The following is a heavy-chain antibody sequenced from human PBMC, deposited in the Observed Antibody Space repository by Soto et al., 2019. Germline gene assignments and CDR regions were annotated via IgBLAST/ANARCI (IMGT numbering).Heavy chain of an antibody. D-gene: IGHD1-1*01. CDR2: IYYSGST. V-gene: IGHV4-31*03. CDR3: ARTTDAFDI. CDR1: GYSISNGGYY. J-gene: IGHJ3*02. Sequence: QVQLQESGPGLVKPSQTLSLTCTVSGYSISNGGYYWSWIRQRPGEGLEWLGYIYYSGSTYYNPYLKSRPSISVDTSKNQFSLKVNSVTVADTAVYYCARTTDAFDIWGQGTMVTVSS.